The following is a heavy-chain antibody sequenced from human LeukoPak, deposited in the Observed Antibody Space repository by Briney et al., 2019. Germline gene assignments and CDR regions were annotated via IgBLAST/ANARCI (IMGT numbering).Heavy chain of an antibody. D-gene: IGHD1-26*01. Sequence: ASVKVSCKASGYTFTSYDINWVRQATGQGLEWMGWMNPNSGNTGYAQKFQGRVTMTRNTSISTAYMELSSLRSEDTAVYYCASGLVGAILGDDAFDIWGQGTMVTVFS. V-gene: IGHV1-8*01. J-gene: IGHJ3*02. CDR1: GYTFTSYD. CDR2: MNPNSGNT. CDR3: ASGLVGAILGDDAFDI.